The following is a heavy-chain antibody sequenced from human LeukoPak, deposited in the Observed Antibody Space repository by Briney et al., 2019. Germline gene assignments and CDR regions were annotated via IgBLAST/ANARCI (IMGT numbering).Heavy chain of an antibody. V-gene: IGHV4-39*07. CDR1: GGSISSSGYY. CDR3: ARKVGYCSGGSCYRGDFDY. Sequence: PSETLSLTCTVSGGSISSSGYYWGWIRQSPGEGLEWIGNIYYSGITYYNPSLKSRVTISVDTSKNQFSLKLSSVTAADTAVYYCARKVGYCSGGSCYRGDFDYWGQGTLVTVSS. D-gene: IGHD2-15*01. J-gene: IGHJ4*02. CDR2: IYYSGIT.